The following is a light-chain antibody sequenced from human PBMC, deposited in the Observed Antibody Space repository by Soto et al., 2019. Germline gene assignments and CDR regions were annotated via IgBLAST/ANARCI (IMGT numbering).Light chain of an antibody. CDR3: QHYNNWPPYT. CDR2: GAS. J-gene: IGKJ2*01. V-gene: IGKV3-15*01. Sequence: EILMTQSPATLSVSPGERATLSCRASQSVSSNLAWYQQKPGQAPRLLIYGASSRATGIPARFSGSGSGTEFTLTICSLQPEDFAVYYCQHYNNWPPYTFGQGTKLESK. CDR1: QSVSSN.